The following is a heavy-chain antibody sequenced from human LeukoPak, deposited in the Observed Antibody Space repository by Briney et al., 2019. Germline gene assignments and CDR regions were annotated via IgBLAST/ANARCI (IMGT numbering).Heavy chain of an antibody. D-gene: IGHD5-18*01. CDR1: GFTFSSNW. Sequence: GGSLRLTCAASGFTFSSNWMSWVRQVPGKGLEWVANIDQDGSEKYYVDSVKGRFTVSRDNAKNSLYLQMNSLRAEDTAVYYCARDRGYFYWGQGTLVTVSS. V-gene: IGHV3-7*01. CDR2: IDQDGSEK. J-gene: IGHJ4*02. CDR3: ARDRGYFY.